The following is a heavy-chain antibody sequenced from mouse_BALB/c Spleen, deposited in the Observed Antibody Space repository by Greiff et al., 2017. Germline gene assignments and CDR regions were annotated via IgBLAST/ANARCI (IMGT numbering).Heavy chain of an antibody. V-gene: IGHV2-9*02. J-gene: IGHJ4*01. CDR2: IWAGGST. Sequence: VKLVESGPGLVAPSQSLSITCTVSGFSLTSYGVHWVRQPPGKGLEWLGVIWAGGSTNYNSALMSRLSISKDNSKSQVFLKMNSLQTDDTAMYYCARDRGLGRGAMDYWGQGTSVTVSS. CDR3: ARDRGLGRGAMDY. CDR1: GFSLTSYG. D-gene: IGHD4-1*01.